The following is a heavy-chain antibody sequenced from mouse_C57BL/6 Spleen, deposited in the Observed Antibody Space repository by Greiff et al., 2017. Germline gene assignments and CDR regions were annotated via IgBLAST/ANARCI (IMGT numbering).Heavy chain of an antibody. V-gene: IGHV5-9*01. J-gene: IGHJ2*01. Sequence: DVHLVESGGGLVKPGGSLKLSCAASGFTFSSYTMSWVRQTPEKRLDWVATISGGGGNTYYPDSVKGRFTISRDNAKNTLYLQMSSLRSEDTALYYCARHWTGVDDWGQGTTLTVSS. CDR3: ARHWTGVDD. CDR1: GFTFSSYT. CDR2: ISGGGGNT. D-gene: IGHD4-1*01.